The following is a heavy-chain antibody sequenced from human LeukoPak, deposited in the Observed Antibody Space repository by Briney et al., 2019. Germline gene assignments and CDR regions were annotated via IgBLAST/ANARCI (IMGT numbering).Heavy chain of an antibody. Sequence: GGSLRLSCAASGFTFDDYAMPWVRQAPGKGLEWVSGISWNSGSIGYADSVKGRFTISRDNAKNSLYLQMNSLRAEDTALYYCAKDIGSSGYHYYFDYWGQGTLVTVSS. CDR2: ISWNSGSI. J-gene: IGHJ4*02. CDR1: GFTFDDYA. D-gene: IGHD3-22*01. CDR3: AKDIGSSGYHYYFDY. V-gene: IGHV3-9*01.